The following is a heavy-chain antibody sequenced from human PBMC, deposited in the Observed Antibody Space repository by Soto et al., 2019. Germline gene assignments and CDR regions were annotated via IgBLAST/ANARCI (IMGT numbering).Heavy chain of an antibody. CDR2: IYYTGST. D-gene: IGHD6-6*01. CDR3: AREFSNSPEAFDS. CDR1: GGSVNSDTFY. V-gene: IGHV4-61*01. J-gene: IGHJ4*02. Sequence: QVHLQESGPGQVKPSETLSLICTVSGGSVNSDTFYWSWIRQPPGRGLEWIGYIYYTGSTNYNPSLKSRITISIDTSRNQFSLKLTSMTDADTAVYYCAREFSNSPEAFDSWGQGSLVTVSS.